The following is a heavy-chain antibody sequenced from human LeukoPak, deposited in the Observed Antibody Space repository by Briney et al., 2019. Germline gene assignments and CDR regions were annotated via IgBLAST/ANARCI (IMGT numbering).Heavy chain of an antibody. D-gene: IGHD3-3*01. J-gene: IGHJ4*02. CDR1: GYTFSSYV. CDR3: ARAAKGNDFWIWSTLVNFDY. CDR2: ISVYNGKT. Sequence: ASVKVSCKASGYTFSSYVISGVRQAPGQGLEWMGWISVYNGKTNYAQKLQGRVIMTTDTSTSIAYMELRSLRSDDTAVYYCARAAKGNDFWIWSTLVNFDYWGQGTLVTVSS. V-gene: IGHV1-18*01.